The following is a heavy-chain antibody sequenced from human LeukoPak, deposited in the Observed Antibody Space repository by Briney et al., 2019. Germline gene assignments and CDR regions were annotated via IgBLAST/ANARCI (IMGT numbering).Heavy chain of an antibody. CDR1: GYSISSAYY. D-gene: IGHD7-27*01. CDR2: MYHSGST. CDR3: ARGFRGDNFDY. V-gene: IGHV4-38-2*02. J-gene: IGHJ4*02. Sequence: SETLSLTCSVSGYSISSAYYWGWIRQPPGKGLEWIGTMYHSGSTNYNPSLKSRVTISVDTSKNQFSLKLSSVTAAGTAVYFCARGFRGDNFDYWGQGTLVTASS.